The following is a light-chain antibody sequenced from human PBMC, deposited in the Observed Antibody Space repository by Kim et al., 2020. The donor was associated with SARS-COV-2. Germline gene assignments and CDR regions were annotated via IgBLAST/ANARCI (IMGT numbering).Light chain of an antibody. CDR2: GAS. J-gene: IGKJ1*01. V-gene: IGKV3-15*01. CDR1: QSISTN. Sequence: EIVMTQSPATLSVSPGERATLSCRASQSISTNLAWYQQKPGQPPRLLIYGASTRATDTPARFSGSGSGTEFTLTISSLQSEDFAVYYCQQYKNWPARAFGQGTKVDIK. CDR3: QQYKNWPARA.